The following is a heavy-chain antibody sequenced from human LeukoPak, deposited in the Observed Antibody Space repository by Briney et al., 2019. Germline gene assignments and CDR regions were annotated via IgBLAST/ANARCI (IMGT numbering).Heavy chain of an antibody. CDR3: ARERGYSYGYVGY. V-gene: IGHV3-30-3*01. J-gene: IGHJ4*02. CDR2: ISYDGSIK. Sequence: GGSLRLSCAGSGFTFSSYAMHWVRQAPGKGLEWVAVISYDGSIKYYADSVKGRFTISRDNAKNSLYLQMNSLRAEDTAVYYCARERGYSYGYVGYWGQGTLVTVSS. CDR1: GFTFSSYA. D-gene: IGHD5-18*01.